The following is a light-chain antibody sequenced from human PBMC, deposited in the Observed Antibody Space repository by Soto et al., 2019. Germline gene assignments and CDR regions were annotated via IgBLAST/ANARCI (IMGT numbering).Light chain of an antibody. CDR1: QRLLHSNGYTY. CDR2: LGS. Sequence: DIVMTQSPLSLPVTPGEPASISCRSSQRLLHSNGYTYLDWYLQKPGQSPRLLIYLGSTRASGVPDKFSGSGSGTDFTLRISRVEAEDIGVYYCMQALQTPWTFGQGTKVEIK. J-gene: IGKJ1*01. CDR3: MQALQTPWT. V-gene: IGKV2-28*01.